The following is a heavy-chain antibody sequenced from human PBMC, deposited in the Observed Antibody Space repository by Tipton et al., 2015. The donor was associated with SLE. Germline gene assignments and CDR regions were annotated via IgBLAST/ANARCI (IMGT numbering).Heavy chain of an antibody. CDR1: GLTFSNAW. Sequence: SLRLSCAASGLTFSNAWMSWVRQAPGKGLEWVGRIKSKTDGGTTDYAAPVKGRFTISRDDSKNTLYLQMNSLKTEDTAVYYCTSGSSWYGDWYFDLWGRGTLVTVSS. J-gene: IGHJ2*01. CDR2: IKSKTDGGTT. D-gene: IGHD6-13*01. CDR3: TSGSSWYGDWYFDL. V-gene: IGHV3-15*01.